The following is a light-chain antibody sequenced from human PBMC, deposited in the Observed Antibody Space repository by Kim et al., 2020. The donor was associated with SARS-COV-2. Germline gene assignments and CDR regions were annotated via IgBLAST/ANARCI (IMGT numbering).Light chain of an antibody. CDR1: SSNIGSNY. CDR2: RNN. CDR3: AAWDDSLRGRV. Sequence: GQRVTISFSGSSSNIGSNYVYWYQQLPGTAPKLLIYRNNQRPSGVPDRFSGSKSGTSASLAISGLRSEDEADYYCAAWDDSLRGRVFGGGTQLTVL. V-gene: IGLV1-47*01. J-gene: IGLJ3*02.